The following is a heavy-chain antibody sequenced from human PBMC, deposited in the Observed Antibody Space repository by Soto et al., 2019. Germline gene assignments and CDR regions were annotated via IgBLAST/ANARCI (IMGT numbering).Heavy chain of an antibody. J-gene: IGHJ3*02. CDR3: EHSLIAAADIDDAFDI. D-gene: IGHD6-13*01. Sequence: QITLKESGPTLVKPTQTLTLTCTFSGFSLSTSGVGVGWIRQPPGKALEWLALIYWDDDKRYSPSMKRRLTITKDTSKNQVVPTMTNMDPVDTATYYTEHSLIAAADIDDAFDICGQGTMVTVSS. CDR2: IYWDDDK. CDR1: GFSLSTSGVG. V-gene: IGHV2-5*02.